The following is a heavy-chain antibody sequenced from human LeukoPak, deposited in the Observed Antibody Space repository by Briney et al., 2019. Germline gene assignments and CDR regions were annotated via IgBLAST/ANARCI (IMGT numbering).Heavy chain of an antibody. J-gene: IGHJ4*02. CDR3: ARARRDGYKFARWYFDY. V-gene: IGHV3-23*01. Sequence: GGSLRLSCAASGFTFSSYPMSWVRQAPGKGLEWVSGIRDSGDSTYYADSVKGRFTISRDNPKNTLYLQMNSLRAEDTAVYYCARARRDGYKFARWYFDYWGQGALVTVSS. CDR1: GFTFSSYP. D-gene: IGHD5-24*01. CDR2: IRDSGDST.